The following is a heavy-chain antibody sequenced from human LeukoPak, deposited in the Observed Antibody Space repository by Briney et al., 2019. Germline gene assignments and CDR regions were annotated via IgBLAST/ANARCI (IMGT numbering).Heavy chain of an antibody. J-gene: IGHJ6*02. CDR2: IYYSGST. CDR3: ARDTSYYYGMDV. V-gene: IGHV4-59*01. CDR1: GGSISANN. Sequence: SETLSLTCTVSGGSISANNWSWIRQPPGKGLEWIGYIYYSGSTNYNPSLKSRVTISVDTSKNQFSLKLSSVTAADTAVYYCARDTSYYYGMDVWGQGTTVTVSS.